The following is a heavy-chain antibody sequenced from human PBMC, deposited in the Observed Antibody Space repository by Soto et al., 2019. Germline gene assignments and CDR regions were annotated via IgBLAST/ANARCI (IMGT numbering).Heavy chain of an antibody. Sequence: GGSLRLSCAASGFTFSSYDMHWVRQATGKGLEWVSAIGTAGDTYYPGSVKGRFTISRENAKNSLYLQMNSLRAGDTAVYYCARGLSGIAARLGAFDIWGQGTMVTVSS. D-gene: IGHD6-6*01. CDR2: IGTAGDT. CDR3: ARGLSGIAARLGAFDI. CDR1: GFTFSSYD. V-gene: IGHV3-13*01. J-gene: IGHJ3*02.